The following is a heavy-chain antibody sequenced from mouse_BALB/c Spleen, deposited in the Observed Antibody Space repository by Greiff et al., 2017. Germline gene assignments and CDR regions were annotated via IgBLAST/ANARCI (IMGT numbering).Heavy chain of an antibody. D-gene: IGHD2-2*01. V-gene: IGHV7-3*02. CDR1: GFTFTDYY. Sequence: EVKLMESGGGLVQPGGSLRLSCATSGFTFTDYYMSWVRQPPGKALEWLGFIRNKANGYTTEYSASVKGRFTISRDNSQSILYLQMNTLRAEDSATYYCARVLWLRQRNWIMDYWGQGTSVTVSS. CDR3: ARVLWLRQRNWIMDY. J-gene: IGHJ4*01. CDR2: IRNKANGYTT.